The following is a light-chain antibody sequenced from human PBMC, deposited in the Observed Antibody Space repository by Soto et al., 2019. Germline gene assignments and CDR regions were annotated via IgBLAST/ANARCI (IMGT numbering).Light chain of an antibody. Sequence: QSVLTQPPSASGSPGQSVTISCTGTSSDVGGYNYVSWYQQHPGKAPKFMIYEVSKRPSGVPDRFSGSKSGNTASLTVSGPQAEDEADYYCSSYAGSNNLVFGGGTKLTVL. CDR3: SSYAGSNNLV. V-gene: IGLV2-8*01. CDR2: EVS. CDR1: SSDVGGYNY. J-gene: IGLJ2*01.